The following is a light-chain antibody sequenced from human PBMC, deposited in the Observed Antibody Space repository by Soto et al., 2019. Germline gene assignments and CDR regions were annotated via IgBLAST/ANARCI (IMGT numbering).Light chain of an antibody. J-gene: IGKJ1*01. V-gene: IGKV1-5*03. Sequence: DIQMTQSPSTLSASVGDRVTITCRASQNIETWLAWYQQKPGQAPKLMIYKASSLEGGVPSRFSGSGSGTEFTLTISSLQSDAFATYYCQQYINRWTFGEGNEVEI. CDR2: KAS. CDR3: QQYINRWT. CDR1: QNIETW.